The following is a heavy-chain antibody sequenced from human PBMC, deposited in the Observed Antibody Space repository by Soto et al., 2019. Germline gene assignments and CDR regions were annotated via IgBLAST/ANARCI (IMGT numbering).Heavy chain of an antibody. V-gene: IGHV3-30*18. CDR2: VSHDGRNT. Sequence: ESGGGVVQPGRSLRLSCAASGFTFSDYAMHWVRQAPSKGLEWVAVVSHDGRNTHYADSVKGRFTISRDSSKNTVSLEMTSLTAEATDVYYCAKGGRQWLVTSAFNYWGQGALVTVSS. J-gene: IGHJ4*02. CDR1: GFTFSDYA. D-gene: IGHD6-19*01. CDR3: AKGGRQWLVTSAFNY.